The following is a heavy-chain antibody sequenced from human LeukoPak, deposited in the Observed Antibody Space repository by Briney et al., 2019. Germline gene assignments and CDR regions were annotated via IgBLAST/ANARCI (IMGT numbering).Heavy chain of an antibody. Sequence: PSETLSLTCSVSGGSFDSKYWSWIRQPPGKGLEWIGYIYTSGSTNFNPSLRSRVTISVDTSKNQFSLKLSSVTAADTAVYYCARTDTAMGRYFDYWGQGTLVTVSS. CDR1: GGSFDSKY. V-gene: IGHV4-4*09. D-gene: IGHD5-18*01. CDR2: IYTSGST. J-gene: IGHJ4*02. CDR3: ARTDTAMGRYFDY.